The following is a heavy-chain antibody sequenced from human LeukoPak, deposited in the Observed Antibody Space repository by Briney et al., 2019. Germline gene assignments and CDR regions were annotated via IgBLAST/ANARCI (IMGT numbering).Heavy chain of an antibody. Sequence: ASVKVSCKASGYTFTSYGISWVRQAPGQGLEWMGWISAYNGNTNYAQKLQGRVTMTTDTSTSTAYMELRSLRSDDTAVYYCARGTSYYGSGSYYNPPNWLDPWGQGTLVTVSS. D-gene: IGHD3-10*01. CDR3: ARGTSYYGSGSYYNPPNWLDP. J-gene: IGHJ5*02. CDR2: ISAYNGNT. CDR1: GYTFTSYG. V-gene: IGHV1-18*01.